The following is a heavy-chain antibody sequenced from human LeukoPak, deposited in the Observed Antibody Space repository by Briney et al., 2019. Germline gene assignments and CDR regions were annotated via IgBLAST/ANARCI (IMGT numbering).Heavy chain of an antibody. CDR1: GGSISSYY. V-gene: IGHV4-59*01. J-gene: IGHJ6*02. Sequence: PSETLSLTCTVSGGSISSYYWSWIRQPPGKGLEWIGYIYYSGSTNYNPSLKSRVTISVDTSKNQFSLKLSSVTAADTAVYHCARDHKVRGAYYYYYYGMDVWGQGTTVTVSS. CDR2: IYYSGST. D-gene: IGHD3-10*01. CDR3: ARDHKVRGAYYYYYYGMDV.